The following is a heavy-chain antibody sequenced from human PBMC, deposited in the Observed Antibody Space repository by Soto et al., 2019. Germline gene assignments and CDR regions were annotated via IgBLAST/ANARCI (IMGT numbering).Heavy chain of an antibody. V-gene: IGHV3-30-3*01. CDR3: ARGPLDYDFWSGPFDY. J-gene: IGHJ4*02. Sequence: PGGSLRLSCAASGFTFSSYAMHWVRQAPGKGLEWVAVISYDGSNKYYADSVEGRFTISRDNSKNTLYLQMSSLRAEDTAVYYCARGPLDYDFWSGPFDYWGQGT. CDR1: GFTFSSYA. CDR2: ISYDGSNK. D-gene: IGHD3-3*01.